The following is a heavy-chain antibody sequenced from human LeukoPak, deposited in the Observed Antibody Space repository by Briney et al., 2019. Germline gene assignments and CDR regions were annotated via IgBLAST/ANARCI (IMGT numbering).Heavy chain of an antibody. J-gene: IGHJ3*02. CDR3: ARPRIVGATQDAFDI. CDR2: IYPGDSDT. CDR1: GYSFTSYW. D-gene: IGHD1-26*01. V-gene: IGHV5-51*01. Sequence: GESLKISCKGSGYSFTSYWIGWVRQMPGKGLEWMGIIYPGDSDTRYSPSFQGQVTISADKSISTAYLQWSSLKASDTAMYYCARPRIVGATQDAFDIWGQGTMVIVSS.